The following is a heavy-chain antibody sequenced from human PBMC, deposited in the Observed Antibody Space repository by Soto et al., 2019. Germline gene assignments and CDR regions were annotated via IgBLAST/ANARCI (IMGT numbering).Heavy chain of an antibody. CDR1: GYTFTEYF. CDR2: ISAESGVT. D-gene: IGHD3-16*01. V-gene: IGHV1-2*02. J-gene: IGHJ1*01. Sequence: QVQLVQSGAEVKMPGASVRVSCEASGYTFTEYFLHWVRQAPGQGLEWMGWISAESGVTNIAPNFEGRVTMTADTAITTAYMQLSGLREDDTAVYYCARATLSIRHISYLGEASPGVGEHWGQGTLVSVSS. CDR3: ARATLSIRHISYLGEASPGVGEH.